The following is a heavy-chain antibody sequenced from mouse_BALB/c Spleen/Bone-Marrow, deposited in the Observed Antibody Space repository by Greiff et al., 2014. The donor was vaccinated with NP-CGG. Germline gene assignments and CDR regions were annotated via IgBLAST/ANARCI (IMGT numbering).Heavy chain of an antibody. CDR1: GFTFSSFG. CDR2: ISSGSSTI. V-gene: IGHV5-17*02. D-gene: IGHD3-3*01. Sequence: EVKLVESGGGLVQPGGSRKLSCAASGFTFSSFGMHWVRQAPEKRLEWVAYISSGSSTIYYADTMKGRFTISRDNPKNTLFLQMTSLRSEDTAMYYCTRSGTLGAMDYWGQGTSVTVSS. CDR3: TRSGTLGAMDY. J-gene: IGHJ4*01.